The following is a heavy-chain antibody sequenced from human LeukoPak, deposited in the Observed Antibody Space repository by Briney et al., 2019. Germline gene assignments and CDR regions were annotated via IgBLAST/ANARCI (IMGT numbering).Heavy chain of an antibody. V-gene: IGHV3-48*03. Sequence: PGGSLRLSCAASGFTFSSYEMNWVRQAPGKGLEWVSYISSSGSTIYYADSVKGRFTISRDNAKNSLYLQMNSLRAEDTAVYYCARDDSSSSLVPVAWFDPWGQGTLVTVSS. CDR1: GFTFSSYE. CDR3: ARDDSSSSLVPVAWFDP. D-gene: IGHD6-6*01. J-gene: IGHJ5*02. CDR2: ISSSGSTI.